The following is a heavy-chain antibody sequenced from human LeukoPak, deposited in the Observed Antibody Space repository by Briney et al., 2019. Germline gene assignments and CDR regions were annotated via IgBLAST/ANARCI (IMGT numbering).Heavy chain of an antibody. D-gene: IGHD2-2*01. J-gene: IGHJ5*02. CDR3: AKDILDCSSTSCYRKFDP. V-gene: IGHV3-9*01. CDR1: GFTFDDFA. Sequence: PGGSLRLSCAASGFTFDDFAMNWVRQAPGKGLEWVSGISWNSGSIGYADSVKGRFTISRDNAKNSLYLQMNSLRAEDTALYYCAKDILDCSSTSCYRKFDPWGQGTLVTVSS. CDR2: ISWNSGSI.